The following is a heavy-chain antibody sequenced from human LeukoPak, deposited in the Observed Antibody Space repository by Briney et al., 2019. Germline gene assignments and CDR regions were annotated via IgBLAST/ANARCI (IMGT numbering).Heavy chain of an antibody. J-gene: IGHJ5*02. CDR1: GYTFTNYY. Sequence: ASVKVTCKASGYTFTNYYMNWVRQAPGQGLEWMGKINPSDGSTDFAQNFQGRVTMTRDTSTSTVYMELSSLRSEDTAVYYCVRGWWGTEYGWPNWFDPWGQGTLVTVSS. D-gene: IGHD2/OR15-2a*01. CDR2: INPSDGST. V-gene: IGHV1-46*01. CDR3: VRGWWGTEYGWPNWFDP.